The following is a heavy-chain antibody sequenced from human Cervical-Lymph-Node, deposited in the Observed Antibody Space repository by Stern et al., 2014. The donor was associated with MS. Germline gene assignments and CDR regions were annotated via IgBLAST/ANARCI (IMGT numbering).Heavy chain of an antibody. J-gene: IGHJ4*02. CDR3: ARIYCSGDECYHSFDT. Sequence: QMQLVQSGAEVKKPGASVKVSCKASGYRFSTFYLHWLRQAPGQGLQWIGRIDPGSGVTNSSQTFQGRLTMTRDRSITTAYLELSGLRSDDTAVYYCARIYCSGDECYHSFDTWGQGTLVTVSS. CDR2: IDPGSGVT. D-gene: IGHD3-16*02. V-gene: IGHV1-2*06. CDR1: GYRFSTFY.